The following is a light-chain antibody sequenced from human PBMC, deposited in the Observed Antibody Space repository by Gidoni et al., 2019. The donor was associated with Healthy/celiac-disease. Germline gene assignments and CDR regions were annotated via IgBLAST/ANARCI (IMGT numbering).Light chain of an antibody. J-gene: IGKJ2*03. CDR3: QQRSNWPPYS. V-gene: IGKV3-11*01. CDR1: QSVSSY. Sequence: GRSSQSVSSYLAWNQQNPGQAPKLLIYDASNSATGIPARFSGSGSATEFTLTSSSLEPEDFAFYYCQQRSNWPPYSFGQGTKLEIK. CDR2: DAS.